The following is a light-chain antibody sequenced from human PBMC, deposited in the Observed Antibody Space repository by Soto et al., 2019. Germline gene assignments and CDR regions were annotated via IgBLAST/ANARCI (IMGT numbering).Light chain of an antibody. CDR3: LQDYNYPWT. CDR1: QTVLYSSNNKNY. J-gene: IGKJ1*01. V-gene: IGKV4-1*01. CDR2: WAS. Sequence: DIVMTPSPDSLAVSLGERTTINCKSSQTVLYSSNNKNYLAWYQQKPGQPPKLLIYWASTRESGVPARFSGSGSGTDFTLTISSLQPEDFATYYCLQDYNYPWTFGQGTKVDI.